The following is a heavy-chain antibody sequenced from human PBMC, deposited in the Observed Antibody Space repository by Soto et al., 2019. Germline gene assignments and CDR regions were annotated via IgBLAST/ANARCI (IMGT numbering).Heavy chain of an antibody. Sequence: EVQLVESGGGLVQPGRSLRLSCAASGFTFDDYAMHWVRQVPGKGLEWVSGINWNSGSIGYGDSVKGRFAMSRDNAKNSLHLQMNSLSAEDTAFYYCVKDESINWYSGHFRHWGQGTLVTVS. V-gene: IGHV3-9*01. CDR3: VKDESINWYSGHFRH. J-gene: IGHJ1*01. CDR2: INWNSGSI. D-gene: IGHD6-13*01. CDR1: GFTFDDYA.